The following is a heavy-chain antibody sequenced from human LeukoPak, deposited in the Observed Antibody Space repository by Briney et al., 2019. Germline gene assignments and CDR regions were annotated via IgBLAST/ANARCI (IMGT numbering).Heavy chain of an antibody. Sequence: SETLSLTCTVSGGSISSSSYYWGWIRQPPGKGLEWIGEINHSGSTNYNPSLKSRVTISVDTSKNQFSLKLSSVTAADTAVYYCARGLDAIAVASWGQGTLVTVSS. CDR2: INHSGST. CDR1: GGSISSSSYY. D-gene: IGHD6-19*01. CDR3: ARGLDAIAVAS. V-gene: IGHV4-39*07. J-gene: IGHJ5*02.